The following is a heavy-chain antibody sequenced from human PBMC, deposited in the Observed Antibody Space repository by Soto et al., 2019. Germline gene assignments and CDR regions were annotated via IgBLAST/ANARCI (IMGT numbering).Heavy chain of an antibody. CDR3: AKDSEQWLVDTPDY. J-gene: IGHJ4*02. V-gene: IGHV3-23*01. CDR1: GFTFSSYA. D-gene: IGHD6-19*01. Sequence: GSLRLSCAASGFTFSSYAMSWVRQAPGKGLEWVSAISGSGGSTYYADSAKGRFTISRDNSKNTLYLQMNSLRAEDTAVYYCAKDSEQWLVDTPDYWGQGTLVTVSS. CDR2: ISGSGGST.